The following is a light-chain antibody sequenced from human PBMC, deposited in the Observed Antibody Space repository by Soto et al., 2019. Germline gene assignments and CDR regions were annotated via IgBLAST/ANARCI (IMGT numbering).Light chain of an antibody. CDR1: SSNLGHNT. V-gene: IGLV1-44*01. J-gene: IGLJ2*01. Sequence: QSVVTQPPSASGTPGQRVTISCSGSSSNLGHNTVNWYHLVPGMTHTLLIYQNDRRPSGVPDRFSASKAGTSATLAVSGLQYEDEGDYYCAVWDDSLNGPVFGGGTKLTVL. CDR3: AVWDDSLNGPV. CDR2: QND.